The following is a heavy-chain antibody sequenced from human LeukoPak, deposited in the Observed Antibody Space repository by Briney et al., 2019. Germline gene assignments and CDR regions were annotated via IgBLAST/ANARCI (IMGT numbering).Heavy chain of an antibody. CDR3: ARGGYEGLD. Sequence: SGTLSLTCTVSGGSISSYYWSWIRQPPGKGLEWIGYIYYSGSTYYNPSLKSRVTISVDRSKNQFSLKLSSVTAADTAVYYCARGGYEGLDWGQGTLVTVSS. CDR2: IYYSGST. D-gene: IGHD5-12*01. V-gene: IGHV4-59*12. CDR1: GGSISSYY. J-gene: IGHJ4*02.